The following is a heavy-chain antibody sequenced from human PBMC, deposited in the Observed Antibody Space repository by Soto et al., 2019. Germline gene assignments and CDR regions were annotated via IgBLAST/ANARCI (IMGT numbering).Heavy chain of an antibody. CDR3: ARRGGYSGYEQYYYYYYYMDV. Sequence: SETLSLTCAVYGGSFSGYYWSWIRQPPGKGLEWIGEINHSGSTNYNPSLKSRVTISVDTSKNQFSLKLSSVTAADTAVYYCARRGGYSGYEQYYYYYYYMDVWGKGTTVTVPS. CDR1: GGSFSGYY. V-gene: IGHV4-34*01. J-gene: IGHJ6*03. D-gene: IGHD5-12*01. CDR2: INHSGST.